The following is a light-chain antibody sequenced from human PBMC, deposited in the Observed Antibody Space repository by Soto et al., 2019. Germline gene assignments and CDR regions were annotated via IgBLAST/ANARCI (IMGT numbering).Light chain of an antibody. V-gene: IGLV2-8*01. CDR1: SSDVGGYNY. CDR2: EVT. Sequence: QSALTQPPSASGSPGQSVTISCTGTSSDVGGYNYVSCYQQYPGRAPKLVIYEVTKRPSGVPDRFSGSKSGNTASLTVSGLQAEDEADYYCSSYAASNNFYFVFGGGTKLTVL. CDR3: SSYAASNNFYFV. J-gene: IGLJ3*02.